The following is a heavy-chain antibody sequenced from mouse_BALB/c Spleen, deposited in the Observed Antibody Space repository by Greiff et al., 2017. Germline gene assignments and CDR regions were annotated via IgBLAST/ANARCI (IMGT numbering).Heavy chain of an antibody. CDR3: ARHNGGFAY. V-gene: IGHV5-12-2*01. CDR2: ISNGGGST. J-gene: IGHJ3*01. CDR1: GFTFSSYT. Sequence: EVKLMESGGGLVQPGGSLKLSCAASGFTFSSYTMSWVRQTPEKRLEWVAYISNGGGSTYYPDTVKGRFTISRDNAKNTLYLQMSSLKSEDTAMCYCARHNGGFAYWGQGTLVTVSA.